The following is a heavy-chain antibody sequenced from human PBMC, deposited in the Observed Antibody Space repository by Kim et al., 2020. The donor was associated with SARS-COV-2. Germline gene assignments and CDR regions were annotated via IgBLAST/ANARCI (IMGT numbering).Heavy chain of an antibody. CDR3: ARDRGDFWSGYYTLYYYYGMDV. J-gene: IGHJ6*02. V-gene: IGHV6-1*01. D-gene: IGHD3-3*01. CDR1: GDSVSSNSAA. Sequence: SQTLSLTCAISGDSVSSNSAAWNWIRQSPSRGLEWLGRTYYRSKWDNDYAVSVKSRITINPDTSKNQFSLQLNSVTPEDTAVYYCARDRGDFWSGYYTLYYYYGMDVWGQGTTVTVSS. CDR2: TYYRSKWDN.